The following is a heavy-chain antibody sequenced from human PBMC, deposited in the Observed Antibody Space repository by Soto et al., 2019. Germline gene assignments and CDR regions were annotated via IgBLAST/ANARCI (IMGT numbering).Heavy chain of an antibody. V-gene: IGHV1-69*13. CDR2: IIPFFGSV. CDR1: GLTFSSST. CDR3: ARGHQYGGNSDAFEF. J-gene: IGHJ3*01. D-gene: IGHD2-21*02. Sequence: SVKVSCKASGLTFSSSTLTWVRQAPGQGSEWMGGIIPFFGSVDYAQKFQDRVTITADVSTSTTYMELRSLRSEDTAVYYCARGHQYGGNSDAFEFWGQGIVVNVSS.